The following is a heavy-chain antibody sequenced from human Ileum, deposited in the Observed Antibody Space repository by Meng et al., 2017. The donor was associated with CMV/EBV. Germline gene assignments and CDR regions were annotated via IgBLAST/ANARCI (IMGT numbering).Heavy chain of an antibody. V-gene: IGHV4-39*07. CDR1: GGPISSNYY. Sequence: RLQASGPGLVKPSGTLSLPCTVAGGPISSNYYWGWIRQSPGKGLEWIGSLYYNGDTYYNPSLKSRVTLSVDTSKNQFSLKLNSVIAADTAVYYCAQRIYIDSYYFDSWGQGTLVTASS. D-gene: IGHD2/OR15-2a*01. CDR3: AQRIYIDSYYFDS. J-gene: IGHJ4*02. CDR2: LYYNGDT.